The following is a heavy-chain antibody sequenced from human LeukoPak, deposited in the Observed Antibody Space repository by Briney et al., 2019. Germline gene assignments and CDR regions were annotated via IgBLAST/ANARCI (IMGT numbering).Heavy chain of an antibody. J-gene: IGHJ3*02. CDR2: ISGDGRIT. CDR3: ARGGSPPEALGDTFDI. D-gene: IGHD1-26*01. Sequence: GRSLRLSCAASGFTFSNYAMHWVRQGPGKGLVWVSRISGDGRITRNADSVKGRFFISRDNAKNTLYLQMNSLRAEDTAVYYCARGGSPPEALGDTFDIWGQGTMVTVSS. V-gene: IGHV3-74*01. CDR1: GFTFSNYA.